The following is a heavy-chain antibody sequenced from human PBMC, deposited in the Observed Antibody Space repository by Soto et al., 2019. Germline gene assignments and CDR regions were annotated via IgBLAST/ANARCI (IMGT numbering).Heavy chain of an antibody. CDR1: GFNFSNYG. CDR2: ISDDGSNK. D-gene: IGHD3-3*01. V-gene: IGHV3-30*18. J-gene: IGHJ6*02. CDR3: AKDVEKYHFWSGYYPSRIGMDV. Sequence: QVQLVESGGGVVQPGRSLRLSCAASGFNFSNYGMDWVRQAPGKGLEWVAVISDDGSNKYYADSVKGRFTISRDNSTRPLYMQMNSLRAEDTAVYYCAKDVEKYHFWSGYYPSRIGMDVWCQGTTVTVSS.